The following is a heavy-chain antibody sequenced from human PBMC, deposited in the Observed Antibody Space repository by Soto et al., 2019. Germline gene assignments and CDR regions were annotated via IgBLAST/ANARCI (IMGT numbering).Heavy chain of an antibody. CDR2: IIPIFGTA. CDR3: ASHYGYSSDWYKDY. Sequence: QVQLVQSGAEVKKPGSSVKVSCKASGGTFSSYAISWVRQAPGQGLEWMGGIIPIFGTANYAQKFQGRVTITAEESTSTAYMALSSLRSEDTAVYYCASHYGYSSDWYKDYWSQRSLVTVSS. J-gene: IGHJ4*02. V-gene: IGHV1-69*01. D-gene: IGHD6-19*01. CDR1: GGTFSSYA.